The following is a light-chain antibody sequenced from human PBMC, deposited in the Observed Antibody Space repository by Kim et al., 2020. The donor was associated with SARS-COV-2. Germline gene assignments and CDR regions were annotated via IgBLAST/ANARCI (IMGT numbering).Light chain of an antibody. V-gene: IGKV3-15*01. CDR2: EAS. CDR3: QQDNKWPYT. CDR1: KSVRTD. Sequence: SVSPGERAALSCTASKSVRTDLAWYRYKPGKAPRLLIYEASTRATGIPVRFSGSGSGTEFTLTISRLQSEDFAAYYCQQDNKWPYTFGQGTKLEI. J-gene: IGKJ2*01.